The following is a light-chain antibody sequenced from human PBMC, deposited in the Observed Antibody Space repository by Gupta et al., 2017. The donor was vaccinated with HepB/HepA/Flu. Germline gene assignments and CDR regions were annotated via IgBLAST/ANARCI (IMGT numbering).Light chain of an antibody. CDR1: QSISNL. CDR2: KAS. CDR3: QQDNNSSWT. Sequence: DIQMTQSPSTLSASVGDRVTITCRASQSISNLLAWYQQKPGKAPNLLIYKASSLESGVPSRFSGSGSGTEFTLTISSLQPDDFATYYCQQDNNSSWTFGQGTKVEIK. V-gene: IGKV1-5*03. J-gene: IGKJ1*01.